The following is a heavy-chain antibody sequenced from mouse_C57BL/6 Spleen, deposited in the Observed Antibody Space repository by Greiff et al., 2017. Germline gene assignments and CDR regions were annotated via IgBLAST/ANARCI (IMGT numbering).Heavy chain of an antibody. V-gene: IGHV3-6*01. CDR1: GYSITSGYY. Sequence: EVQRVESGPGLVKPSQSLSLTCSVTGYSITSGYYWNWIRPFPGNKLEWMGYISYDGSNNHNPSLNNRISITRDTSKNQFFLKLNSVTPEDTATYYCASDYYVSSYWYFDVWGTGPTVTVSS. CDR3: ASDYYVSSYWYFDV. D-gene: IGHD1-1*01. CDR2: ISYDGSN. J-gene: IGHJ1*03.